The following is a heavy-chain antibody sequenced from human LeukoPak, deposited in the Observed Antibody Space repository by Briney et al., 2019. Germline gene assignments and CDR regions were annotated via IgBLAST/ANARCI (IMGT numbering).Heavy chain of an antibody. CDR3: ARGSISKFDY. D-gene: IGHD6-13*01. V-gene: IGHV1-18*01. Sequence: ASVKVSCKASGYTFNSYGISWVRQAPGQGLEWMGWINVYSGNTNYAQKLQGRVTMTTDTSTRTAYMELRSLRSDDTAVYYCARGSISKFDYWGQGTLVTVSS. CDR1: GYTFNSYG. CDR2: INVYSGNT. J-gene: IGHJ4*02.